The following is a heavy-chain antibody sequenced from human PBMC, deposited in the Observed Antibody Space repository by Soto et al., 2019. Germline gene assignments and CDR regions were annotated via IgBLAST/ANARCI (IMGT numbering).Heavy chain of an antibody. V-gene: IGHV3-30*18. J-gene: IGHJ1*01. CDR1: GFTFSSYG. D-gene: IGHD6-13*01. Sequence: QVQLVESGGGVVQPGRSLRLSCAASGFTFSSYGMHWVRQAPGKGLEWVAVISYDGSNKYYADSVKGRFTISRDNSKNSLYLQMNSLRAEDTAVYYCAKGLRRQLVQGLYFQHWGQGILVTVSS. CDR3: AKGLRRQLVQGLYFQH. CDR2: ISYDGSNK.